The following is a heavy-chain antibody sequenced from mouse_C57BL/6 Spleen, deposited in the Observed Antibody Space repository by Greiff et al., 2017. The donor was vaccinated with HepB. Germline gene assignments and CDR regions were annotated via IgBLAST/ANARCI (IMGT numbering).Heavy chain of an antibody. D-gene: IGHD4-1*01. V-gene: IGHV3-6*01. J-gene: IGHJ2*01. CDR1: GYSITSGYY. CDR3: ARETGTGDY. CDR2: ISYDGSN. Sequence: DVQLQESGPGLVKPSQSLSLTCSVTGYSITSGYYWNWIRQFPGNKLEWMGYISYDGSNNYNPSLKNRISITRDTSKNQFFLKLNSVTTEDTATYYCARETGTGDYWGQSTTLTVSS.